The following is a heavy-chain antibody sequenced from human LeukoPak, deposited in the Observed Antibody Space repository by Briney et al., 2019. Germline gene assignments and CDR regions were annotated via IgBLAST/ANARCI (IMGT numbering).Heavy chain of an antibody. V-gene: IGHV1-24*01. CDR1: GYTLTELS. J-gene: IGHJ4*02. Sequence: ASVKVSCKVSGYTLTELSMHWVRQAPGKGLEWMGGFDPEDGETIYAQKFQGRVTMTEDTSTDTAYMELSSLRSEDTAVYYCAKSKGYYDFWSGQLGAFDYWGQGTLVTVSS. CDR3: AKSKGYYDFWSGQLGAFDY. CDR2: FDPEDGET. D-gene: IGHD3-3*01.